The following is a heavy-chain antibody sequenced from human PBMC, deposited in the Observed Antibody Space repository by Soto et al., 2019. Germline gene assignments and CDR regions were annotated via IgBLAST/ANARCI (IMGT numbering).Heavy chain of an antibody. CDR3: AKDSPSYYYDSSAPPDY. CDR1: GFTFSSYA. Sequence: GGSLRLSCAASGFTFSSYAVSWVRQAPGKGLEWVSAISGSGGSTYYADSVKGRFTISRDNSKNTLYLQMNSLRAEDTAVYYCAKDSPSYYYDSSAPPDYWGQGTLVTVSS. CDR2: ISGSGGST. J-gene: IGHJ4*02. V-gene: IGHV3-23*01. D-gene: IGHD3-22*01.